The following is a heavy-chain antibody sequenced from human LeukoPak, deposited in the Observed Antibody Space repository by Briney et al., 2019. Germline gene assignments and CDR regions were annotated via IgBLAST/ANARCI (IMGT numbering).Heavy chain of an antibody. CDR1: GFAFSSYA. CDR2: IRYDGSDK. V-gene: IGHV3-30*02. CDR3: AKTCSKRAVSGSDAFDC. J-gene: IGHJ3*01. Sequence: GGSLRHSCAASGFAFSSYAMYWVRQAPGKGLQWVAFIRYDGSDKNHADSVKGRFTISRDNSKNTLFLQMNSLRTEDTAIYYCAKTCSKRAVSGSDAFDCWGQGTMVTVSS. D-gene: IGHD6-19*01.